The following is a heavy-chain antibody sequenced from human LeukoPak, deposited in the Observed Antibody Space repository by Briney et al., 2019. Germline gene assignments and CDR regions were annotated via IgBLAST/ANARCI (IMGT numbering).Heavy chain of an antibody. V-gene: IGHV1-69*05. D-gene: IGHD4-17*01. CDR3: ARDQGSIGYGENLY. CDR2: IIPIFGTA. CDR1: GGTFSSYA. J-gene: IGHJ4*02. Sequence: GASVKVSCKASGGTFSSYAISWVRQAPGQGLEWMGGIIPIFGTANYAQKFQGRVTMTRDMSTSTVYMELSSLRSEDTAVYYCARDQGSIGYGENLYWGQGIPVTVSS.